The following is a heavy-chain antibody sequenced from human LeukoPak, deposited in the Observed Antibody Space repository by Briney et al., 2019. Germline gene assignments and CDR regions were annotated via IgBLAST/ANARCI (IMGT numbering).Heavy chain of an antibody. D-gene: IGHD4-23*01. Sequence: PSETLSLTCTVSGGSIRSYYWTRIRQAPGKGLEWIGYIYYSGSTNYNPSLKSRVTISLDTSKNQFSLKLSSVTAADTAVYYCARGNFGDNSEDYWGQGTLVTVSS. CDR2: IYYSGST. J-gene: IGHJ4*02. CDR3: ARGNFGDNSEDY. CDR1: GGSIRSYY. V-gene: IGHV4-59*01.